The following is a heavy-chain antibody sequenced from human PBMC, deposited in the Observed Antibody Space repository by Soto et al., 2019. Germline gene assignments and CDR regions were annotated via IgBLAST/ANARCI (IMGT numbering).Heavy chain of an antibody. Sequence: QVQLVQSGAEVKNPGASVKIPCKASGYTFNSYGINWVRQAPGQGLEWMGWISAYNGNTNYPQKVQGRVTMTADTSTSTVYMELRSLTSDDTAMYYCALQGYSYGPGYFDFWGQGTLVTVSS. CDR2: ISAYNGNT. CDR1: GYTFNSYG. D-gene: IGHD5-18*01. J-gene: IGHJ4*02. CDR3: ALQGYSYGPGYFDF. V-gene: IGHV1-18*01.